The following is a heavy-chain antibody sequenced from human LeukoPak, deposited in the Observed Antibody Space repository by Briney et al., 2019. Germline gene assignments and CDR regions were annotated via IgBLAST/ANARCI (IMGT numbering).Heavy chain of an antibody. D-gene: IGHD6-19*01. CDR1: GFTFSNYW. CDR2: IKPDGSEK. CDR3: ARDSGVGGP. Sequence: GGSLRLSCAASGFTFSNYWMSWVRQPPGKGLEWVAHIKPDGSEKNYVDSVKGRFTLFRDDAKNSVYLQMNSLRVEDTAVYYCARDSGVGGPWGQGTLVTVSS. J-gene: IGHJ5*02. V-gene: IGHV3-7*01.